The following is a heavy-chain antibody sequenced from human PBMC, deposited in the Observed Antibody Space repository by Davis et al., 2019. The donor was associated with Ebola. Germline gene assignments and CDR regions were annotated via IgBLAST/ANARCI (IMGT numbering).Heavy chain of an antibody. J-gene: IGHJ4*02. CDR3: VADGT. Sequence: MPSETLSLTCTVSGGSISSYYWSWIRQSPGTGLEWVGCIYYGGDTYYNPSLPNRVTISADKSKYQLSLNVMSVTAADTAIYYCVADGTWGQGTLVTVSS. CDR2: IYYGGDT. CDR1: GGSISSYY. V-gene: IGHV4-59*04. D-gene: IGHD1-26*01.